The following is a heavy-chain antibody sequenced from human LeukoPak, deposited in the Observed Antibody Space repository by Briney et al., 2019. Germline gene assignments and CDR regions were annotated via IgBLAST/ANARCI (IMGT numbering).Heavy chain of an antibody. D-gene: IGHD3-3*01. CDR1: GGSITGHY. J-gene: IGHJ3*02. CDR2: IYTTGST. Sequence: SETLSLTRTVSGGSITGHYWSWIRQPAGKGLEWIGRIYTTGSTNYNPSLKSRVTMSVDTSKNQFSLKLSSVTAADTAVYYCARVLSDRFAIFGVVIDTFDIWGQGTMVTVSS. CDR3: ARVLSDRFAIFGVVIDTFDI. V-gene: IGHV4-4*07.